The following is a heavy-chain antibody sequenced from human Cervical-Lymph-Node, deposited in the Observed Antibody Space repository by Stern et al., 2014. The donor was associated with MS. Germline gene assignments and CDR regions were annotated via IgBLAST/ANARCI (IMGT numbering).Heavy chain of an antibody. Sequence: VQLVESGAEVKKPGASVKVSCKASGYTFTSYGISWVRQAPGQGLEWMGWVSAYNGNPNYAQKLQCRVTMTTDTSTSTADMGLRSLRSDDTAVYYCARGLLGSENAFDIWGQGTMVTVSS. CDR1: GYTFTSYG. CDR3: ARGLLGSENAFDI. CDR2: VSAYNGNP. V-gene: IGHV1-18*01. D-gene: IGHD2-15*01. J-gene: IGHJ3*02.